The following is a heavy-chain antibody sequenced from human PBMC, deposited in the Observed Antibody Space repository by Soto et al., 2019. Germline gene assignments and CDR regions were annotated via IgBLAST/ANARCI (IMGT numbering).Heavy chain of an antibody. J-gene: IGHJ5*01. CDR1: GFTFSSYG. D-gene: IGHD2-2*01. CDR3: ARDLGGYCTSTSCYGGWFDS. Sequence: QVQLVESGGGVVQPGRSLRLSCEASGFTFSSYGMHWVRQAPGKGLEWVAVIWYDGSNKYHADSVKGRFTISRDKSKNTLYLQMNSLRVEDTAVYYCARDLGGYCTSTSCYGGWFDSWGQGTLVTVSS. V-gene: IGHV3-33*01. CDR2: IWYDGSNK.